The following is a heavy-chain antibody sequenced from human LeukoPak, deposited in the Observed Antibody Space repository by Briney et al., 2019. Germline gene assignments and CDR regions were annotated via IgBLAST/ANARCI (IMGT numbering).Heavy chain of an antibody. CDR1: GYSFTSYW. CDR2: IDPSDSYT. D-gene: IGHD1-26*01. CDR3: ARHGTGRRNWFDP. J-gene: IGHJ5*02. Sequence: GEPLKISGKGSGYSFTSYWISWVRKMPGKGREWMGTIDPSDSYTNYRPSFQGQITISADTSISTAYLQWSSLEASDTAMYYCARHGTGRRNWFDPWGQGTLVTVSS. V-gene: IGHV5-10-1*04.